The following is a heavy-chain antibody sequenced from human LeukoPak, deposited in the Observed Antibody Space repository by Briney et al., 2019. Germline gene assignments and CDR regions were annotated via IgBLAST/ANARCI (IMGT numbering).Heavy chain of an antibody. J-gene: IGHJ4*02. V-gene: IGHV3-48*03. CDR3: ARFITYYYGSGSYSPYYFDY. D-gene: IGHD3-10*01. Sequence: GGSLRLSCAASGFTFSSYEMNWVRQAPGKGLEWVSYISSSDSTIYYADSVKGRFTISRDNAKNSLYLQMNSLRAEDTAVYYCARFITYYYGSGSYSPYYFDYWGQGTLVTVSS. CDR1: GFTFSSYE. CDR2: ISSSDSTI.